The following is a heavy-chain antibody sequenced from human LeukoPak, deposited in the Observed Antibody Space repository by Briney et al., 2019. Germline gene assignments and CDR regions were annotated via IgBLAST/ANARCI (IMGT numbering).Heavy chain of an antibody. V-gene: IGHV4-59*12. CDR3: ARGIISIFGVVTDYYYYMDV. J-gene: IGHJ6*03. CDR2: IYYSGST. D-gene: IGHD3-3*01. Sequence: SETLSLTCTVPGGSISSYYWSWIRQPPGKGLEWIGYIYYSGSTNYNPSLKSRVTISVDRSKNQFSLKLSSVTAADTAVYYCARGIISIFGVVTDYYYYMDVWGKGTTVTVSS. CDR1: GGSISSYY.